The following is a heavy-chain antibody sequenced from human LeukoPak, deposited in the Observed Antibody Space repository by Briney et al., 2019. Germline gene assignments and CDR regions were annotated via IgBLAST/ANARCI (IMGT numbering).Heavy chain of an antibody. CDR1: GFTFSSYS. J-gene: IGHJ4*02. CDR3: ARAQTYASSWFDY. Sequence: GGSLRLSCAASGFTFSSYSMNRVRQAPGKGLEWVSSISSSSSYIYYADSVKGRFTISRDNAKNSLYLQMNSLRAEDTAVYYCARAQTYASSWFDYWGQGTLVTVSS. CDR2: ISSSSSYI. V-gene: IGHV3-21*01. D-gene: IGHD6-13*01.